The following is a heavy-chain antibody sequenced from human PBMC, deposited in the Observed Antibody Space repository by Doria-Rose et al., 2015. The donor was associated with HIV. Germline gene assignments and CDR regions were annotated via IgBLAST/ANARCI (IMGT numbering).Heavy chain of an antibody. J-gene: IGHJ6*02. V-gene: IGHV4-61*02. CDR3: ARESPPYCSSTSCHEYYYYYVLDV. Sequence: GPGLVKPSQTLSLTCAVSGASISSGSYYWSWIRQPAGKGLEWIGRIHTSGKTNYNLSLRSRVTISVSTSKNQFSLKLTSVAAADTAVYHCARESPPYCSSTSCHEYYYYYVLDVWGQGTTVTVSS. CDR1: GASISSGSYY. D-gene: IGHD2-2*01. CDR2: IHTSGKT.